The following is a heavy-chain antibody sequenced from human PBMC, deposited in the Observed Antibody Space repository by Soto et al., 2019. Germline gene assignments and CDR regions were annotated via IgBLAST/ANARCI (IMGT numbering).Heavy chain of an antibody. V-gene: IGHV4-30-4*01. Sequence: QVQLQESGPRLVKPSQTLSLTCTVSGGSISSGDYYWNWIRQPPGKGLEWIGYIYYSGSTYYNPSLKSRVTISVDTSKNQFSLKLSSVTAADTAVYYCARHMWFGRTRSVDYWAREPWSPSPQ. J-gene: IGHJ4*02. D-gene: IGHD3-10*01. CDR1: GGSISSGDYY. CDR3: ARHMWFGRTRSVDY. CDR2: IYYSGST.